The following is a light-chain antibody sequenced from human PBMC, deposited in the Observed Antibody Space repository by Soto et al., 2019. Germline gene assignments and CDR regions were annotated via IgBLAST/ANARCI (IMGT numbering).Light chain of an antibody. CDR2: AAS. CDR1: QGISSY. J-gene: IGKJ4*01. CDR3: QQLNSYPLT. Sequence: DIQLTQSPSFLSASVVDRVTITCRASQGISSYLAWYQQKPGKAPKLLIYAASTLQSGVPSRFSGSGSGTEFTLTISSLQPEDFATYYCQQLNSYPLTFGGGTKVDIK. V-gene: IGKV1-9*01.